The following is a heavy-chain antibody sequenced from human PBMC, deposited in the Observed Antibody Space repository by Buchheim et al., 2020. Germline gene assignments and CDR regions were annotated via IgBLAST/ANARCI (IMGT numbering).Heavy chain of an antibody. J-gene: IGHJ6*02. CDR2: ISYDGSNK. V-gene: IGHV3-30-3*01. Sequence: QVQLVESGGGVVQPGRSLRLSCAASGFTFSSYAMHWVRQAPGKGLEWVAVISYDGSNKYYADSVKGRFTISRDNSKNTLYLQMNSLRAEDTAVYYCARESAPSSDWLLTDYYYYGMDVWGQGTT. CDR3: ARESAPSSDWLLTDYYYYGMDV. D-gene: IGHD6-19*01. CDR1: GFTFSSYA.